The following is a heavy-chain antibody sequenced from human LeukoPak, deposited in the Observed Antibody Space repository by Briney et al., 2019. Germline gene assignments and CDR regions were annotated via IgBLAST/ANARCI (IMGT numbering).Heavy chain of an antibody. CDR1: GFTFSSYG. V-gene: IGHV3-33*01. D-gene: IGHD3-22*01. Sequence: PGGSLRVSCAASGFTFSSYGMHWVRQAPGKGLERVAVIWYDGSNKYYADSVKGRFTISRDNSKNTLYLQMNSLRAEDTAVYYCARDSYYYDSSGYYYVNYYMDVWGKGTTVTVSS. J-gene: IGHJ6*03. CDR3: ARDSYYYDSSGYYYVNYYMDV. CDR2: IWYDGSNK.